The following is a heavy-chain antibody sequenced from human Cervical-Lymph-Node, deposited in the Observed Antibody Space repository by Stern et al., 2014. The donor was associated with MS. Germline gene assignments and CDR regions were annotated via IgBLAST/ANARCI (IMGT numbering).Heavy chain of an antibody. J-gene: IGHJ5*02. CDR1: GASITSYY. CDR3: ARATDL. V-gene: IGHV4-59*01. CDR2: IYYSGTT. Sequence: HVQLQESGPGLLRPSETLSLTCTVSGASITSYYWSWIRQPPGKGLEWIGYIYYSGTTNYNASLKGRVAISIDTSKTQFSLRLSSVTAADTAVYYCARATDLWGQGTLVTVSS.